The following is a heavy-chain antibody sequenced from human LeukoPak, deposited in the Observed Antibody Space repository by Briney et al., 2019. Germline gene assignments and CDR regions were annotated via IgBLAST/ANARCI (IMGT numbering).Heavy chain of an antibody. Sequence: GGSLRLCRAASGFTFSTYWMSWVRQAPRKGLEWVANIHQDGNKKYYVDSVKGRFAISRDNAKNSLYLQMNSLRVEDTAVYYCARGDDFSGDYWGQGTLVTVSS. CDR3: ARGDDFSGDY. V-gene: IGHV3-7*04. J-gene: IGHJ4*02. CDR1: GFTFSTYW. CDR2: IHQDGNKK. D-gene: IGHD1-1*01.